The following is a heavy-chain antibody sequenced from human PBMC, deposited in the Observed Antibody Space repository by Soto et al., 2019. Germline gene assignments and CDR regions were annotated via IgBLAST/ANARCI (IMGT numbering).Heavy chain of an antibody. Sequence: GGSLRLSCAASGFTFSSYAMSWVRQAPGKGLEWVSAISGSGGSTYYADSVKGRFTISRDNSKNTLYLQMNSLRAEDTAVYYCAKDSVLLWFGEFSIFPYFDYWGQGTLVTVSS. CDR2: ISGSGGST. D-gene: IGHD3-10*01. CDR3: AKDSVLLWFGEFSIFPYFDY. CDR1: GFTFSSYA. J-gene: IGHJ4*02. V-gene: IGHV3-23*01.